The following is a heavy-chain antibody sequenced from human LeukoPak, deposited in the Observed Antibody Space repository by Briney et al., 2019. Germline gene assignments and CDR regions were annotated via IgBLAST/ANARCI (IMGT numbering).Heavy chain of an antibody. CDR3: ARDRYQLPIRSEFDY. D-gene: IGHD2-2*01. J-gene: IGHJ4*02. CDR2: IYYSGST. CDR1: GGSISSSSYY. V-gene: IGHV4-39*07. Sequence: SETLSLTCTVSGGSISSSSYYWGWIRQPPGKGLEWIGSIYYSGSTYYNPSLKSRVTISVDTSKNQFSLKLSSVTAADTAVYYCARDRYQLPIRSEFDYWGQGTLVTVSS.